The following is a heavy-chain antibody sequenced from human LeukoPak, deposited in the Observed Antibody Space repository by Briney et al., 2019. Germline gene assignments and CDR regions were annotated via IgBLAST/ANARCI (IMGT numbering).Heavy chain of an antibody. CDR2: ISGSGGST. CDR3: ARDWAGSSYDY. Sequence: PGGSLRLPCAASGFTFSSYAMSWVRQAPGKGLEWVSAISGSGGSTYYADSVKGRFTISRDNAKNTVYLQMKSLRAEDTAVYYCARDWAGSSYDYWGQGTLVTVSS. V-gene: IGHV3-23*01. J-gene: IGHJ4*02. CDR1: GFTFSSYA. D-gene: IGHD3-10*01.